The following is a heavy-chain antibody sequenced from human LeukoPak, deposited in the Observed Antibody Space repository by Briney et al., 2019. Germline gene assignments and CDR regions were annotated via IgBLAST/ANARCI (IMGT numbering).Heavy chain of an antibody. CDR3: ARRVQTTGVFDY. Sequence: GASVKVSCNASGYTFTGYYMQWVRQAPGQGLEWMVRINPNSGDTNYAQKFQGRVTTTVDTSISTAYMELSRLKSDDTAVYYCARRVQTTGVFDYWGQGTLVTVSS. V-gene: IGHV1-2*06. D-gene: IGHD4/OR15-4a*01. CDR2: INPNSGDT. J-gene: IGHJ4*02. CDR1: GYTFTGYY.